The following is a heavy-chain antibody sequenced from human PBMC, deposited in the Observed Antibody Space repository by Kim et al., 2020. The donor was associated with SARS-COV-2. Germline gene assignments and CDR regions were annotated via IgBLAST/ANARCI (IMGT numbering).Heavy chain of an antibody. CDR3: AKDMDGNNDAFDI. D-gene: IGHD6-19*01. V-gene: IGHV3-30*18. J-gene: IGHJ3*02. CDR1: GFTFSSYG. Sequence: GGSLRRSCAASGFTFSSYGMHWVRQAPGKGLEWVAVISYDGSNKYYADSVKGRFTISRDNSKNTLYLQMNSLRAEDTAVYYCAKDMDGNNDAFDIWGQGT. CDR2: ISYDGSNK.